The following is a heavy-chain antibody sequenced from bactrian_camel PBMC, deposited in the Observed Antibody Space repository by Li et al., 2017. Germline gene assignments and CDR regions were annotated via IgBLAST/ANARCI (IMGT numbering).Heavy chain of an antibody. CDR1: GYTQRSGC. V-gene: IGHV3S26*01. D-gene: IGHD7*01. CDR3: ATTEAVGRCYYGNYIGQSARWNH. CDR2: TSGDGRT. Sequence: HVQLVESGGGSVQAGGSLSLSCAARGYTQRSGCLAWFRQAPGKEREGVEATSGDGRTSYADSVKGRFTISYDKAKKMVYLQMDSLKAEDTAKYYCATTEAVGRCYYGNYIGQSARWNHWGQGTQVTVS. J-gene: IGHJ4*01.